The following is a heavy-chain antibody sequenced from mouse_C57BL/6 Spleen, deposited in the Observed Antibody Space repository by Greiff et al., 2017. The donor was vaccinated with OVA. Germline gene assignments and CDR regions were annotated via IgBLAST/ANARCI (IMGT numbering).Heavy chain of an antibody. CDR1: GFNIKDDY. Sequence: VQLQQSGAELVRPGASVKLSCTASGFNIKDDYMHWVKQRPEQGLEWIGWIDPENGDTEYASKFQGKATITADTSSNTAYLQLSSLTSEDTTVYYWTTSGGSSYNYAMDYWGQGTSVTVSS. V-gene: IGHV14-4*01. CDR2: IDPENGDT. D-gene: IGHD1-1*01. CDR3: TTSGGSSYNYAMDY. J-gene: IGHJ4*01.